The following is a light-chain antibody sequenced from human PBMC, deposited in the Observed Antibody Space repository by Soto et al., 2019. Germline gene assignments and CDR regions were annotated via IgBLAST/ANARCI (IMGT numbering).Light chain of an antibody. CDR1: SSDVGSYNR. Sequence: QSALTQPPSVSGSPGQSVTISCTGTSSDVGSYNRVSWYQQPPGTAPKLMIYEVSDRPSGVPDPFSGSKSGNTASLTISGLQAEDEADYYCSSYTSSRTDFFGTGTKVTVL. J-gene: IGLJ1*01. CDR3: SSYTSSRTDF. CDR2: EVS. V-gene: IGLV2-18*02.